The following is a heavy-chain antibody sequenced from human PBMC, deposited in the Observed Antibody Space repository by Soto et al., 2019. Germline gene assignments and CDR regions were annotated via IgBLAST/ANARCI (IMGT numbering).Heavy chain of an antibody. V-gene: IGHV1-46*01. Sequence: ASVKVSCKASGYTFITYYMYWVRQAPGQGLEWMGIINPSGGTTSYAQKFQGRVTMTRDTSTSTVYMELSSLRSEDTAVYYCARVEGSGWYVDYWGQGTLVTVCS. CDR3: ARVEGSGWYVDY. D-gene: IGHD6-19*01. CDR1: GYTFITYY. CDR2: INPSGGTT. J-gene: IGHJ4*02.